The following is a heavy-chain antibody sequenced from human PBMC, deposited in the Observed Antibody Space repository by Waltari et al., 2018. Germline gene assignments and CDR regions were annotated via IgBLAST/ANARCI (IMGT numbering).Heavy chain of an antibody. CDR1: GYTFTSYY. CDR2: INPSGGST. J-gene: IGHJ6*02. CDR3: ARRGAAAAGYYYNMDV. D-gene: IGHD6-13*01. Sequence: QVQLVQSGAEVKTPGASVKVSCKASGYTFTSYYMHWVRKAPGQGLEWMGMINPSGGSTTYAQKFQGRVTMTRDTSTSTVYLEVSSLTSEDMAVYHCARRGAAAAGYYYNMDVWGQGTTVTVSS. V-gene: IGHV1-46*01.